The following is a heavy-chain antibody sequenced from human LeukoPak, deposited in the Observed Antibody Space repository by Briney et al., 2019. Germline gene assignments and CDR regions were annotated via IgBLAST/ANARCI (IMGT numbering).Heavy chain of an antibody. Sequence: SETLSLTCAVYGGSFSGYYWSWIRQPPGKGLEWIGEINHSGSTNYNPSLKSRVTISVDTSKNQFSLKLSSVTAADTAVYYCARGVRFLEWLPYGYYFDYWGQGTLVTVSS. CDR1: GGSFSGYY. J-gene: IGHJ4*02. CDR3: ARGVRFLEWLPYGYYFDY. V-gene: IGHV4-34*01. CDR2: INHSGST. D-gene: IGHD3-3*01.